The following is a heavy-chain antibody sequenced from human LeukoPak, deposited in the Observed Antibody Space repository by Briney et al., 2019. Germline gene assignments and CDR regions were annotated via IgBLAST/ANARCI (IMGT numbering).Heavy chain of an antibody. D-gene: IGHD3-10*01. CDR2: LSSSGNA. J-gene: IGHJ6*02. CDR1: GFSFSDHE. V-gene: IGHV3-69-1*01. Sequence: GGSLRLSCAASGFSFSDHEMNWVRQAPGKGLEWISYLSSSGNAYYADSVKGRFPISRDNAKNSLYLQMNSLRAEDTAVYYCARDYGSGSYYYYYYYGMDVWGQGTTVTVSS. CDR3: ARDYGSGSYYYYYYYGMDV.